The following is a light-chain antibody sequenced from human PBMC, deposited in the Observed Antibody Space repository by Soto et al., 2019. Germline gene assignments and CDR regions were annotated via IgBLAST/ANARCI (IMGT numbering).Light chain of an antibody. CDR3: QLYNNWILT. V-gene: IGKV3-15*01. J-gene: IGKJ5*01. CDR1: QSVSSN. Sequence: EIMVTNYPATVSVAGRERATRSCGASQSVSSNLAWYQQQPGQAPRLLIYGASSRATGIPVRFSGSGSGTEFTLTISSLKYEDFAVYYCQLYNNWILTFGQGTQLEIK. CDR2: GAS.